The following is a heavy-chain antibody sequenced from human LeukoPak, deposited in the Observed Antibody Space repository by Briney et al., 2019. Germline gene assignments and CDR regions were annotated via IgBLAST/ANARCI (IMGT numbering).Heavy chain of an antibody. D-gene: IGHD3-9*01. Sequence: SETLSLICAVSGGSISSGGYSWSWIRQPPGKGLEWIGYIYHSGSTYYNPSLKSRVTISVDRSKNQFSLKLSSVTAADTAVYYCARGVRQYDILTGYSSGGAFDIWGQGTMVTVSS. CDR3: ARGVRQYDILTGYSSGGAFDI. V-gene: IGHV4-30-2*01. CDR1: GGSISSGGYS. CDR2: IYHSGST. J-gene: IGHJ3*02.